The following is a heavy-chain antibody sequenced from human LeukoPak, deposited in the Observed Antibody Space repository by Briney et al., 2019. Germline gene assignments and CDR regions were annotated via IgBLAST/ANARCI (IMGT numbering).Heavy chain of an antibody. Sequence: PGGSLRLSCAAPGFTFRSHVMHWVRQAPGKGLDWVVVISSDGSNEYYADSVKGRFTISRDNSKNTLFLQMNSLRAEDTAVYYCAKVKGYSYGHYYYGMDVWGQGTTVTVSS. CDR2: ISSDGSNE. V-gene: IGHV3-30*18. CDR1: GFTFRSHV. CDR3: AKVKGYSYGHYYYGMDV. D-gene: IGHD5-18*01. J-gene: IGHJ6*02.